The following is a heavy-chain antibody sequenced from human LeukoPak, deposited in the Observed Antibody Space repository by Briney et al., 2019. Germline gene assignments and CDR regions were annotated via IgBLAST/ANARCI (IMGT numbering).Heavy chain of an antibody. D-gene: IGHD1-1*01. Sequence: SQTLSLTCTVSGYSISSGFYWGWRRQPPGRGLEWIGGIYHSGSTHYNSSLKTRLTITVDTSNNQLSLKPSSVTAADTAVHYCARGVGLTQGGTFDYWGQGTLVTVPS. CDR2: IYHSGST. J-gene: IGHJ4*02. CDR3: ARGVGLTQGGTFDY. V-gene: IGHV4-38-2*02. CDR1: GYSISSGFY.